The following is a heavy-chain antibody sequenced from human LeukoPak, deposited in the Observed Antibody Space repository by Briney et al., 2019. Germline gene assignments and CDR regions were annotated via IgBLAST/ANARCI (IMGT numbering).Heavy chain of an antibody. CDR2: IYYSGST. CDR1: GGSIGSYY. V-gene: IGHV4-59*01. Sequence: PSETLPLTCTVSGGSIGSYYWSWMRQPPGKGLEWIGYIYYSGSTNYNPSLKSRVTISVDTSKNQFSLKLSSVTAADTAVYYCARAVFYYYYMDVWGKGTTVTVSS. J-gene: IGHJ6*03. D-gene: IGHD3-10*01. CDR3: ARAVFYYYYMDV.